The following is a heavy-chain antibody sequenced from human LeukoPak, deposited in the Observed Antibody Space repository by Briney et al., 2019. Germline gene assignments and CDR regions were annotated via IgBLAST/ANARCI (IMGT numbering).Heavy chain of an antibody. J-gene: IGHJ4*02. CDR2: IFTSGSA. D-gene: IGHD3-10*01. CDR3: ASGYGSGSYLY. CDR1: GGSISKYY. V-gene: IGHV4-4*07. Sequence: PSETLSLTCTVCGGSISKYYLSWIRQPAGKGLEWIGRIFTSGSATSSSSLKSRVTMSADTSKNQFSLNLSSVTAADTAVYFCASGYGSGSYLYWGQGILVTVSS.